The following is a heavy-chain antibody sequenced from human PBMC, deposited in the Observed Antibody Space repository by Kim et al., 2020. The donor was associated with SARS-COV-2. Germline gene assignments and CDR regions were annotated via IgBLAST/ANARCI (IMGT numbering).Heavy chain of an antibody. CDR3: ASSPFGDLAFVI. Sequence: SETLSLTCTVSGYSISSGYYWGWIRQPPGKGLEWIGSIYHSGSTYYNPSLKSRVTISVDTSKNHFSLKLSSTTAADTAVYYCASSPFGDLAFVIWGSGT. CDR1: GYSISSGYY. J-gene: IGHJ3*02. D-gene: IGHD3-10*01. CDR2: IYHSGST. V-gene: IGHV4-38-2*02.